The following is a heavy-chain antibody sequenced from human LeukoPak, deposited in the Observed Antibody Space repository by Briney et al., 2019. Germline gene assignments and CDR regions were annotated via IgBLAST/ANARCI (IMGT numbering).Heavy chain of an antibody. D-gene: IGHD6-6*01. CDR1: GYSISSSNW. Sequence: SETLSLTCAVSGYSISSSNWWGWIRQPPGKVLEWIGYIYYSGSTYYNPSLKSRVTMSVDTSKNQFSLKLSSVTAVDTAVYYCAGWAVGSSSGKYNDAFDIWGQGTMVTVSS. CDR3: AGWAVGSSSGKYNDAFDI. J-gene: IGHJ3*02. CDR2: IYYSGST. V-gene: IGHV4-28*01.